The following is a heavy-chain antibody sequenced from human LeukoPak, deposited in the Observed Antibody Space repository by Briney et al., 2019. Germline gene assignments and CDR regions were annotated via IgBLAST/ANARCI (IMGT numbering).Heavy chain of an antibody. CDR2: IIPIFGTA. D-gene: IGHD5-18*01. CDR1: GGTFSSYA. Sequence: SVKVSCKTSGGTFSSYAISWVRQAPGQGLGRMGGIIPIFGTANYAQKFQGRVTITADKSTSTAYMELSSLRSEDTAVYYCARASGGGIQLWLAAVYWGQGTLVTVSS. J-gene: IGHJ4*02. V-gene: IGHV1-69*06. CDR3: ARASGGGIQLWLAAVY.